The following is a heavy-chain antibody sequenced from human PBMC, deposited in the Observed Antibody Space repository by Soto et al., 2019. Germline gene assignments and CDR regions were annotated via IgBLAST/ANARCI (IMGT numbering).Heavy chain of an antibody. V-gene: IGHV1-69*05. CDR1: GGPFSSYA. D-gene: IGHD3-10*01. CDR2: IIPICGST. J-gene: IGHJ6*02. CDR3: AREGKPESYYYYGMDV. Sequence: VKVSCTASGGPFSSYAIIWVRQAPGQGLEWVGGIIPICGSTYYAQRFQCRSTITRDTSTSTAYLELSSLTSNDTAVYYCAREGKPESYYYYGMDVWGQGTTVTVSS.